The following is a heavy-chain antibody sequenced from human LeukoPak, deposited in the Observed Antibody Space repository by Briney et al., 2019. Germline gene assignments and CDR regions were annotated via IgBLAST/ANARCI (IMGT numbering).Heavy chain of an antibody. CDR3: ASLNYNGLDY. V-gene: IGHV3-30*14. J-gene: IGHJ4*02. D-gene: IGHD1-7*01. CDR2: TSSDLNVK. CDR1: GFTFRNYV. Sequence: PGGSLRLSCAASGFTFRNYVIHWVRQAPGKGLEWVAVTSSDLNVKLYADSVKGRFTISRDNSKNTLYLQMNSLRAEDTAVYYCASLNYNGLDYWGQGTLVTVSS.